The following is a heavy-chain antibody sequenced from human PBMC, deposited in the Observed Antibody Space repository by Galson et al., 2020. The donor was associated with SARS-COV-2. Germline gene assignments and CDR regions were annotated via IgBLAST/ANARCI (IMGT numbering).Heavy chain of an antibody. D-gene: IGHD3-22*01. J-gene: IGHJ6*02. CDR1: EGTFSSYA. CDR2: IIPILGIA. V-gene: IGHV1-69*04. CDR3: ASLLYYYDSSGYPTTGYYGMDV. Sequence: SVKVSCKASEGTFSSYAISWVRQAPGQGLEWMGKIIPILGIANYAQKFQGRVTITADKSTSTAYMELSSLRSEDTAVYYCASLLYYYDSSGYPTTGYYGMDVWGQGTTVTVSS.